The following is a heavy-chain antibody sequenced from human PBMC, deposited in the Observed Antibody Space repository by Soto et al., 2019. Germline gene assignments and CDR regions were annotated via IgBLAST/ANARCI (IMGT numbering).Heavy chain of an antibody. V-gene: IGHV3-23*01. CDR3: ARGSNHFDY. CDR2: ISGDGSST. Sequence: HPGGSLRLSCAASTFGFSRFAMSWVRQAPGKGLEWVSTISGDGSSTCYAGSVKGRFTISRDNAKNTLYLQMNSLRAEDTAVYYCARGSNHFDYWGQGTLVTVSS. CDR1: TFGFSRFA. J-gene: IGHJ4*02. D-gene: IGHD4-4*01.